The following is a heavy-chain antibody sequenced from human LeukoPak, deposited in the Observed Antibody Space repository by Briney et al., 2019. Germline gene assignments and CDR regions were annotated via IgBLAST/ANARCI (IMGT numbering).Heavy chain of an antibody. CDR1: GFIFSSFG. V-gene: IGHV3-30*02. J-gene: IGHJ4*02. D-gene: IGHD3-22*01. CDR2: VRYDGGNK. Sequence: PGGSLRLSCAAPGFIFSSFGMHWVRQAPGKGLEWVAFVRYDGGNKYYVDSVKGRFTISRDNSKNTVHLQMTSLRAEDTAVYYCVKDANYYDSSGRFDSWGQGTLVTVSS. CDR3: VKDANYYDSSGRFDS.